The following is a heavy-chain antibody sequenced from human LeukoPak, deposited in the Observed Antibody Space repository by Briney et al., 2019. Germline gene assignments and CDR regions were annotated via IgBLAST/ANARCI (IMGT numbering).Heavy chain of an antibody. CDR2: ISSDGGDT. V-gene: IGHV3-64*01. J-gene: IGHJ4*02. Sequence: GGSLRLSWAASGFTFSSYAMHWVRQAPGKGLEYVSAISSDGGDTHYANPVKGRFTISRDNSKNTLYLQMGSLRAEDMAVYYCARGGEGFLDYWGQGTLVTVSS. CDR1: GFTFSSYA. D-gene: IGHD4-17*01. CDR3: ARGGEGFLDY.